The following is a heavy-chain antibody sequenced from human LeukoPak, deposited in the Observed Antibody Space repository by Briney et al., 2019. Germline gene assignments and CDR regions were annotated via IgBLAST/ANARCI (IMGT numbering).Heavy chain of an antibody. V-gene: IGHV4-59*01. CDR1: GGSISSYY. D-gene: IGHD2-15*01. CDR2: IYYSGST. CDR3: ARVASRIDAFDI. Sequence: PSETLSLTCTVSGGSISSYYWSWIRQPPGKGLEWIGYIYYSGSTNYNPSLKSRVTISVDTSKNQFSLKLSSVTAADTAVYYCARVASRIDAFDIWGQGTTVTVSS. J-gene: IGHJ3*02.